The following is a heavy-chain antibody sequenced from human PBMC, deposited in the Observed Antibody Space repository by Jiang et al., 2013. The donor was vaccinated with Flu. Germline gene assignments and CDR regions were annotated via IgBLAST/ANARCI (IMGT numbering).Heavy chain of an antibody. CDR3: ATLRGSTYDTYLADF. D-gene: IGHD2-2*01. CDR2: LWHDGSNK. V-gene: IGHV3-30*02. CDR1: GFRFSFYG. J-gene: IGHJ4*02. Sequence: QLVESGGGVVQPGGSLRLSCAASGFRFSFYGMHWVRQSPGKGLEWVASLWHDGSNKFYADSVRGRFTISRDNSKNTLFLQMNSVRPEDTAVYYCATLRGSTYDTYLADFWGQGTLVTVSS.